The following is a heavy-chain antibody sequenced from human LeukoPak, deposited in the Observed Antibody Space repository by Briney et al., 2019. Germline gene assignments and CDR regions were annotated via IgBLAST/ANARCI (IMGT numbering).Heavy chain of an antibody. CDR1: GASITTYY. V-gene: IGHV4-59*01. D-gene: IGHD1-26*01. CDR3: AREGGSYYRDAFDI. CDR2: ISYSRSS. J-gene: IGHJ3*02. Sequence: PSETLSLTCTVSGASITTYYWSWIRQSPGKGLEWIGYISYSRSSNYNPSLKSRVTISVDTSKNQFSLKLTSVTAADTAVYYCAREGGSYYRDAFDIWGQGTMVTVSS.